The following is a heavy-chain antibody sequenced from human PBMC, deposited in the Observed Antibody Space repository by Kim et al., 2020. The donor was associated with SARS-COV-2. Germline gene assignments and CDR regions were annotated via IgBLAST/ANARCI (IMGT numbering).Heavy chain of an antibody. Sequence: GGSLRLSCAASGFTFSSYAMHWVRQAPGKGLEWVAVISYDGSNKYYADSVKGRFTISRDNSKNTLYLQMNSLRAEDTAVYYCARGPILTGYSLDYWGQGTLVTVSS. J-gene: IGHJ4*02. D-gene: IGHD3-9*01. CDR1: GFTFSSYA. V-gene: IGHV3-30*04. CDR2: ISYDGSNK. CDR3: ARGPILTGYSLDY.